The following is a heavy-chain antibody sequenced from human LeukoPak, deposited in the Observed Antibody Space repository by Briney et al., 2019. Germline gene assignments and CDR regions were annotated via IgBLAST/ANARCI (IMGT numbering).Heavy chain of an antibody. Sequence: PGGSLRLSCAASGFTFSSYAMSLVRQAPGKGLEWVSAISGSGGSTYYADSVKGRFTISRDNSKNTLYLQMNSLRAEDTAVYYCAKEGLDYYGSGSLDYWGQGTLVTVSS. CDR3: AKEGLDYYGSGSLDY. J-gene: IGHJ4*02. D-gene: IGHD3-10*01. CDR2: ISGSGGST. V-gene: IGHV3-23*01. CDR1: GFTFSSYA.